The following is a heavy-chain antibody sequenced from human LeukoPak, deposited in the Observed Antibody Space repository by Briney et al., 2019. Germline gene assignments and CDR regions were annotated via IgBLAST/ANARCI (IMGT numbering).Heavy chain of an antibody. Sequence: GGSLRLSCAASGFTFSSYAMSWVRQAPGKGLEWVSAISGSGGSTYYADSVKGRFTISRDNSKNTLYLQMNSLRAEDTAVYYCAKGLWTGTTLYYYYYMDVWGKGTTVTVSS. CDR2: ISGSGGST. CDR1: GFTFSSYA. J-gene: IGHJ6*03. CDR3: AKGLWTGTTLYYYYYMDV. D-gene: IGHD1-7*01. V-gene: IGHV3-23*01.